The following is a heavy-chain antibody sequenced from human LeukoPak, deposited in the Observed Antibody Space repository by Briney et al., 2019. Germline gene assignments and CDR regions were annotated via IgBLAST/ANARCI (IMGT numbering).Heavy chain of an antibody. D-gene: IGHD5-12*01. CDR3: ARAPLVATLAVNWFDP. Sequence: HPGGSLRLSCAASGFTVSSNYMSWVRQAPGKGLEWVSYISSSGSTIYYADSVKGRFTISRDNAKNSLYLQMNSLRAEDTAVYYCARAPLVATLAVNWFDPWGQGTLVTVSS. V-gene: IGHV3-48*03. CDR1: GFTVSSNY. CDR2: ISSSGSTI. J-gene: IGHJ5*02.